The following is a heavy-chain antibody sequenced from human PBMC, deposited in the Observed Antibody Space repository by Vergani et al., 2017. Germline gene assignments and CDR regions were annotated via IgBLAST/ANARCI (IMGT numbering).Heavy chain of an antibody. CDR3: ARDSIAGTMIVVVGAFDI. CDR1: GFTFSSYS. J-gene: IGHJ3*02. Sequence: EVQLVESGGGLVQPGGSLRLSCAASGFTFSSYSMNWVRQAPGKGLEWVSYISSSSSTIYYADSVKGRFTISRDNAKNSLYLQMNSLRAEDTAVYYCARDSIAGTMIVVVGAFDIWGQGTMVTVSS. D-gene: IGHD3-22*01. CDR2: ISSSSSTI. V-gene: IGHV3-48*01.